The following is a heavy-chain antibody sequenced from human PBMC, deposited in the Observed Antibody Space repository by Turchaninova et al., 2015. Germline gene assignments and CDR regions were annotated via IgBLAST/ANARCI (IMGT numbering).Heavy chain of an antibody. Sequence: EVQLVQSGAGVKTPGESLRISCKGSGYSFTNYWVGWGRQMPGKGLELMGIIYPGDSDTRYSPSFQGQVTISADKVITTAYLQWSGLKASDTAMYYCVRNYGDYVGGFDYWGQGTLVTVSS. J-gene: IGHJ4*02. CDR2: IYPGDSDT. CDR1: GYSFTNYW. CDR3: VRNYGDYVGGFDY. D-gene: IGHD4-17*01. V-gene: IGHV5-51*01.